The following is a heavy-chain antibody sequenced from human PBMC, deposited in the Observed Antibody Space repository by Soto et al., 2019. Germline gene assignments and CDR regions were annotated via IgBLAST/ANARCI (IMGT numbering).Heavy chain of an antibody. CDR3: ARESYFGSGATVVAY. Sequence: PSETLSLTCTVSGGSITGYYWSWIWQTPGKGLEWIGYIYYSGTTSYNPSLYSRVTMSIDTSKNQFSLKVHSVTAADAAVYYCARESYFGSGATVVAYWGKGTLVTVS. CDR1: GGSITGYY. D-gene: IGHD3-10*01. V-gene: IGHV4-59*01. CDR2: IYYSGTT. J-gene: IGHJ4*02.